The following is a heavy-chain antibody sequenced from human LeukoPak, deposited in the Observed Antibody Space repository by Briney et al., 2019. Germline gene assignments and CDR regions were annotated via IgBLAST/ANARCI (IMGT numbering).Heavy chain of an antibody. CDR3: AKDISYVATIHKPKDPIAVAEYTFDY. CDR1: GFTFSDYY. V-gene: IGHV3-11*04. J-gene: IGHJ4*02. CDR2: ISSSGSTR. Sequence: GGSLRLSCAASGFTFSDYYMSWDRQAPGKVLEWVSYISSSGSTRYYADSVKGRFTISRDNSKNTLYLQMNSLRAEDTAVYYCAKDISYVATIHKPKDPIAVAEYTFDYWGQGTLVTVSS. D-gene: IGHD6-19*01.